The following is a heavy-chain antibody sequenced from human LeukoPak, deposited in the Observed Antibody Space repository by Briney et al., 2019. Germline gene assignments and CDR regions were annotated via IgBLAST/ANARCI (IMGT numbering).Heavy chain of an antibody. J-gene: IGHJ4*02. CDR2: IHYSGST. D-gene: IGHD6-13*01. V-gene: IGHV4-59*08. CDR1: GDSISSDY. Sequence: ETLSLTCTVSGDSISSDYWSWIRQPPGKGLEWIGNIHYSGSTNYNPSLKSRVTISADTSKNQFSLKLSSVTAADTAVYYCARHESSSWYLEGPSYWGQGTLVTVSS. CDR3: ARHESSSWYLEGPSY.